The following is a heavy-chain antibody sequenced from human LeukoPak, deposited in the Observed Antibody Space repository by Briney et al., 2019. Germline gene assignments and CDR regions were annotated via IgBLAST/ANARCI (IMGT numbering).Heavy chain of an antibody. V-gene: IGHV1-69*01. CDR2: IIPIFGTA. D-gene: IGHD6-13*01. CDR1: GGTFSSYA. J-gene: IGHJ3*02. CDR3: ARALGDSSSWYAFDI. Sequence: SVKVSCKASGGTFSSYAISWVRQVPGQGLEWMGGIIPIFGTANYAQKFQGRVTITADESTSTAYMELSSLRSEDTAVYYCARALGDSSSWYAFDIWAQGTMVIVSS.